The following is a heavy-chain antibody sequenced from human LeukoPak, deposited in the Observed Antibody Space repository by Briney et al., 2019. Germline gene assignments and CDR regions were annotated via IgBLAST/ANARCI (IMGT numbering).Heavy chain of an antibody. V-gene: IGHV3-30-3*01. CDR1: GFTFSSYA. J-gene: IGHJ4*02. CDR2: ISYDGSNK. CDR3: ARGVAGPFDY. D-gene: IGHD6-19*01. Sequence: GRSLRLSCAASGFTFSSYAMHWVRQAPGEGLEWVAVISYDGSNKYYADSVKGRFTISRDNSKNTLYLQMNSLRAEDTAVYYCARGVAGPFDYWGQGTLVTVSS.